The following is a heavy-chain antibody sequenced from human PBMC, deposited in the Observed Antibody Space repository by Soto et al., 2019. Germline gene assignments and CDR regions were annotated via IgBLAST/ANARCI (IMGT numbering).Heavy chain of an antibody. V-gene: IGHV4-59*08. CDR3: AGHTYYYDSKYFDY. J-gene: IGHJ4*02. Sequence: SETLSLTCTVSGGSISSYYWSWIRQPPGKGLEWIGYIYYSGSTNYNPSLKSRVTISVDTSKNQFSLKLSSVTAADTAVYYCAGHTYYYDSKYFDYWGQGTLVTVSS. D-gene: IGHD3-22*01. CDR2: IYYSGST. CDR1: GGSISSYY.